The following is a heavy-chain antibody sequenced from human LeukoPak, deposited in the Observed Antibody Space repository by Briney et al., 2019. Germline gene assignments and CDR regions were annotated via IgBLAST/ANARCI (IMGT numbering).Heavy chain of an antibody. CDR3: AKTTVGYSSGRYPGWPADC. Sequence: PGGSLRLSCAASGFTFNTYAIYWVREAPGKGLEWVSGICGSGGCTYYADSVKGRFTISRDNSTNTVYLQMNSLTADDTAVYYCAKTTVGYSSGRYPGWPADCWGQGTLVTVSP. V-gene: IGHV3-23*01. CDR2: ICGSGGCT. D-gene: IGHD6-19*01. CDR1: GFTFNTYA. J-gene: IGHJ4*02.